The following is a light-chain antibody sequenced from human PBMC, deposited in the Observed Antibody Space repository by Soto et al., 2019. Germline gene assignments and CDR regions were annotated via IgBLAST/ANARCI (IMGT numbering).Light chain of an antibody. V-gene: IGLV2-14*01. CDR3: SSYTTSSSYV. J-gene: IGLJ1*01. CDR1: SSDVGGFNY. Sequence: QSALTQPASVSGSPGQSITISCTGTSSDVGGFNYVSWYQQHPGKAPKLLIFDVYSRPSGISNRFSGSKSGNTASLTISGLQDEDEADYYCSSYTTSSSYVFGAGTKVTVL. CDR2: DVY.